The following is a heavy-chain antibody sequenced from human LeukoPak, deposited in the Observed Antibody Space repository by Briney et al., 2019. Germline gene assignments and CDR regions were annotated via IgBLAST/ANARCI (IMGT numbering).Heavy chain of an antibody. CDR2: ISYDGTKI. D-gene: IGHD6-19*01. CDR3: ARETPYSIGYYPLFDS. Sequence: GGSLRLSCAASEFSFSSYPMHWVRQAPGKGLDWVAVISYDGTKIFYADSVKGRFTISRDNSKNTLYLQMNSLRPEDTAVYYCARETPYSIGYYPLFDSWGQGTLVIVSS. J-gene: IGHJ4*02. V-gene: IGHV3-30*04. CDR1: EFSFSSYP.